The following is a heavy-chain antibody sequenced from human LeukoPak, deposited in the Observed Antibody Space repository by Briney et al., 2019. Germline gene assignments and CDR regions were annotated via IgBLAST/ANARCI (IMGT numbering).Heavy chain of an antibody. D-gene: IGHD3-3*01. V-gene: IGHV3-23*01. Sequence: GGSLRLSCAASGFTFSSYAMSWVRQAPGKGLEWVSGISGSGGSTYFADSVKGRFTISRDNSKNTLYLQMNSLRAEDTAVYYCAKDDSPGKEWLEVIDYWGQGTLVTVSS. CDR3: AKDDSPGKEWLEVIDY. J-gene: IGHJ4*02. CDR1: GFTFSSYA. CDR2: ISGSGGST.